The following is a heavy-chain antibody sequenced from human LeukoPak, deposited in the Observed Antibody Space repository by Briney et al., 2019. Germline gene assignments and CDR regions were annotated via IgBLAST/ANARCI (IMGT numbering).Heavy chain of an antibody. CDR3: ARDHSVMITFGGVIVTAHFDY. V-gene: IGHV4-38-2*02. CDR1: GYSISSGYY. J-gene: IGHJ4*02. Sequence: SETLSLTCTVSGYSISSGYYWGWIRQPPGKGLEWIGSIYHSGSTYYNPSLKSRVTISVDTSKNQFSLKLSSVTAADTAVYYCARDHSVMITFGGVIVTAHFDYWGQGTLVTVSS. D-gene: IGHD3-16*02. CDR2: IYHSGST.